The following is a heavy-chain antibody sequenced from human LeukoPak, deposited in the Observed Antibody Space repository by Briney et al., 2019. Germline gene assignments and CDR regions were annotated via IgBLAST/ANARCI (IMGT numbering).Heavy chain of an antibody. D-gene: IGHD6-13*01. V-gene: IGHV4-39*07. CDR3: ARVTGYMTEDYFDY. CDR2: IYYSGST. J-gene: IGHJ4*02. CDR1: GGSISSSNYY. Sequence: PSETLSLTCTVSGGSISSSNYYWGWIRQPPGKGLEWIGIIYYSGSTYYNPSLKSRVTISVDTSKNQFSLKLSSVTAADTAVYYCARVTGYMTEDYFDYWGQGTLITVSS.